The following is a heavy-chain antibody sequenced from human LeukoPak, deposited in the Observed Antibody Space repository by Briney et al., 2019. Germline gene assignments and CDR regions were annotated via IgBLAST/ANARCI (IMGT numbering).Heavy chain of an antibody. V-gene: IGHV4-39*01. CDR2: IYYSGST. D-gene: IGHD1-26*01. Sequence: SETLSLTCTVSGGSISSSSYYWGWIRQPPGKGLEWIGSIYYSGSTYYNPSLKSRVTISVDTSKNQFSLKLSSVTAADTAVYYCARRVSGRRFTDYFDYWGQGTLVTVSS. CDR3: ARRVSGRRFTDYFDY. J-gene: IGHJ4*02. CDR1: GGSISSSSYY.